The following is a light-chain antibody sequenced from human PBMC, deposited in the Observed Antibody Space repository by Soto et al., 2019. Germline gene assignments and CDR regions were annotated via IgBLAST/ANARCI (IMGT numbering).Light chain of an antibody. CDR1: SSDVGGYNY. CDR2: EVS. J-gene: IGLJ2*01. V-gene: IGLV2-8*01. CDR3: SSYAGSNIYVV. Sequence: QSALTQPPSASGSPGQSVTISCTGTSSDVGGYNYVSWYQQHPGKAPKLMIYEVSKRPSGVPDRFSGSKSGNTASLTVSGLHAEDEADYYCSSYAGSNIYVVFGGGTKLTVL.